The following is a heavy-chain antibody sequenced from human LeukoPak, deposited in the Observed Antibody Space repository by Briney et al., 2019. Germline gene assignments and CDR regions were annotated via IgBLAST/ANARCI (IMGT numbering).Heavy chain of an antibody. Sequence: SETLSLTCTVSGGSISNYYWSWIRQPPGKGLEWIGYIYYSGSTNYNPSLKSRVTISVDTSKNQFSLKLSSVTAADTAVYYCARLGQGAAWDWGQGTLVTVSS. V-gene: IGHV4-59*01. J-gene: IGHJ4*02. CDR3: ARLGQGAAWD. CDR2: IYYSGST. CDR1: GGSISNYY. D-gene: IGHD2-15*01.